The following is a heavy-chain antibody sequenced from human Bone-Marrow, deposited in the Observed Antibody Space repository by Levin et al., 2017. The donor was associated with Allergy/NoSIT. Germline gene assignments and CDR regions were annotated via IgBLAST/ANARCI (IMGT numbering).Heavy chain of an antibody. J-gene: IGHJ4*02. CDR3: AKEGGSGSYTFY. CDR1: GGTFSSYA. CDR2: IIPIFGTA. Sequence: SVKVSCKASGGTFSSYAISWVRQAPGQGLEWMGGIIPIFGTANYAQKFQGRVTITADESTSTAYMELSSLRSEDTAVYYCAKEGGSGSYTFYWGQGTLVTVSS. D-gene: IGHD3-10*01. V-gene: IGHV1-69*13.